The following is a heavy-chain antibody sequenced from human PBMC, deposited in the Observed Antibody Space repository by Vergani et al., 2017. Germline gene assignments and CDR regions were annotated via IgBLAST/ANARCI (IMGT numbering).Heavy chain of an antibody. Sequence: QEQLVESGGGVVQPGRSLRLPCVPFGFTFSSYGMHWVRQAPGKALEWVAGIGHDGNNKHYADSVKGRFTISRDNSKNTLYLQMDILRAEDTAVYYCARDRRSSYMDVWGKGTTVTVSS. CDR3: ARDRRSSYMDV. D-gene: IGHD2-2*01. J-gene: IGHJ6*03. CDR1: GFTFSSYG. CDR2: IGHDGNNK. V-gene: IGHV3-33*01.